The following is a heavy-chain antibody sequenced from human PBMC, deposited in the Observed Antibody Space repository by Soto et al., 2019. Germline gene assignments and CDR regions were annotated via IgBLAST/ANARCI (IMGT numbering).Heavy chain of an antibody. Sequence: QVQLVQSGAEVKKPGSSVKVSCKASGGTFSSYAISWVRQAPGQGLEWMGGIIPIFGTANYAQKFQGRVTITADESTSTAYMELSSLRSEDTAVYYCARDIVVVPAATTIGWFDPWGQGTLVTVSS. CDR2: IIPIFGTA. CDR1: GGTFSSYA. D-gene: IGHD2-2*01. J-gene: IGHJ5*02. V-gene: IGHV1-69*01. CDR3: ARDIVVVPAATTIGWFDP.